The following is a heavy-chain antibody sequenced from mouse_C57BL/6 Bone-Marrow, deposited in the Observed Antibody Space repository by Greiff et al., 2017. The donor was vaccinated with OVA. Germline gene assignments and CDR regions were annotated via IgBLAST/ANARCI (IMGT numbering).Heavy chain of an antibody. D-gene: IGHD1-1*01. V-gene: IGHV5-12*01. CDR3: ARDGDGSSYVKAMDY. J-gene: IGHJ4*01. Sequence: DVKLVESGGGLVQPGGSLKLSCAASGFTFSDYYMYWVRQTPEKRLEWVAYISNGGGSTYYPDTVKGRFTISRDNAKNTLYLQMSRLKSEDTAMYYCARDGDGSSYVKAMDYWGQGTSVTVSS. CDR1: GFTFSDYY. CDR2: ISNGGGST.